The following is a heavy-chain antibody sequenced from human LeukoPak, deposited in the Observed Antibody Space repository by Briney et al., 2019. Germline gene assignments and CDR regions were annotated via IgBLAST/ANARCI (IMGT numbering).Heavy chain of an antibody. V-gene: IGHV5-51*01. CDR3: ARGALGYCSSTSCYNFDY. J-gene: IGHJ4*02. Sequence: GESLKISRKGSGYSFTSYWIGWVRQMPGKGLEWMGIIYPGDSDTRYSPSFQGQVTISADKSISTTYLQWSSLKASDTAMYYCARGALGYCSSTSCYNFDYWGQGTLVTVSS. CDR1: GYSFTSYW. D-gene: IGHD2-2*01. CDR2: IYPGDSDT.